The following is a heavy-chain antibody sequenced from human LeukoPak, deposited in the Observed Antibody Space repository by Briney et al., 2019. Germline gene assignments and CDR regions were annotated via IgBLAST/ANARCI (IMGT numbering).Heavy chain of an antibody. D-gene: IGHD3-10*01. CDR1: EFTFSSYA. CDR3: ARAGSMVHAFDI. J-gene: IGHJ3*02. V-gene: IGHV3-30*04. Sequence: PGRSLRLSCAASEFTFSSYAMHWVRQAPGKGLEWVAVISYDGSNKYYADSVKGRFTISRDNSKNTLYLQMNSLRAEDTAVYYCARAGSMVHAFDIWGQGTMVTVSS. CDR2: ISYDGSNK.